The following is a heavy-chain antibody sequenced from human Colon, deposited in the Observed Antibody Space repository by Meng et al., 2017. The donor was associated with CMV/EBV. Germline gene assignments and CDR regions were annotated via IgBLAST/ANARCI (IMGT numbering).Heavy chain of an antibody. V-gene: IGHV4-34*01. CDR3: ASQRALVRGILITTFDS. CDR2: ISDSGRT. J-gene: IGHJ4*02. CDR1: SRSDYY. Sequence: SRSDYYRSLLHQSRREGLEWSGEISDSGRTNDNPTLKNRVTMSMDTSKKQVSLKLTSVTSADTAVYYCASQRALVRGILITTFDSWGQGTLVTVSS. D-gene: IGHD3-10*01.